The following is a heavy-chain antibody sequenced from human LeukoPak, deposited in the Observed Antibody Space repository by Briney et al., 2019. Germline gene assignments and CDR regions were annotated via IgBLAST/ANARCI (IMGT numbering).Heavy chain of an antibody. CDR3: AKDQRSLYFDY. J-gene: IGHJ4*02. CDR1: GFTVSSNY. D-gene: IGHD6-13*01. CDR2: IYSGGST. V-gene: IGHV3-53*05. Sequence: GGSLRLSCAASGFTVSSNYMSWVRQAPGRGLEWVSVIYSGGSTYYADSVKGRFTISRDNSKNTLYFQMNSLRAEDTAVYYCAKDQRSLYFDYWGQGTLVTVSS.